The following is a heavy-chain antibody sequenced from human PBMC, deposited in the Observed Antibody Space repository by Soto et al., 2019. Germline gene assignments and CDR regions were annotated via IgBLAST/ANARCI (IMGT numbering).Heavy chain of an antibody. J-gene: IGHJ6*02. CDR2: IDPSDSYT. V-gene: IGHV5-10-1*01. Sequence: ALKLSFKCSGYSFTSYWISWVRQMPGKGLEWMGRIDPSDSYTNYSPSFQGHVTISADKSISTAYLQWSSLKASDTAMYYCARHVIAVAGPFVTTDGMDVWGQGTTVTVSS. CDR3: ARHVIAVAGPFVTTDGMDV. CDR1: GYSFTSYW. D-gene: IGHD6-19*01.